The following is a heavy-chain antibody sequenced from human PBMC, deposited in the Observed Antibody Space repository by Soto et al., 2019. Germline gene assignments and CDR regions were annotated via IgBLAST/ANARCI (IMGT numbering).Heavy chain of an antibody. J-gene: IGHJ6*02. CDR3: ARDHLRYFDSDYYYGMDV. D-gene: IGHD3-9*01. V-gene: IGHV1-69*12. CDR1: GGTFSSYA. Sequence: QVQLVQSGAEVKKPGSSVKVSYKASGGTFSSYAISWVRQAPGQGLEWMGGIIPIFGTANYAQKFQGRVTITADESTSTAYMELSSLRSEDTAVYYCARDHLRYFDSDYYYGMDVWGQGTTVTVSS. CDR2: IIPIFGTA.